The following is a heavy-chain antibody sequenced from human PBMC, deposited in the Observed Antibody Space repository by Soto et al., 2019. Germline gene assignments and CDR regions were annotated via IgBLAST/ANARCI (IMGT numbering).Heavy chain of an antibody. CDR1: GFSFSHYE. V-gene: IGHV3-48*03. J-gene: IGHJ4*02. D-gene: IGHD3-3*01. Sequence: EVQLVESGGGLVQPGGSLRLSCAASGFSFSHYEMNWVRQAPGEGLEWVSYINSDGSSIYYAESVKGRFNFSRDNAKNSLYLQMNSHRGEDTAVYYGVRYQRCDRALPFCDSWGQGTLVTVSS. CDR3: VRYQRCDRALPFCDS. CDR2: INSDGSSI.